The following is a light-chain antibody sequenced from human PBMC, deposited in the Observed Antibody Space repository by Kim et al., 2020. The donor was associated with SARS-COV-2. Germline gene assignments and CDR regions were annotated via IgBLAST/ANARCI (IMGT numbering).Light chain of an antibody. J-gene: IGKJ1*01. V-gene: IGKV3-20*01. CDR3: QQYGSSRT. CDR2: GVS. CDR1: QSVSSGF. Sequence: DIVLTQSPGTLSLSPGQIATLSCRASQSVSSGFLAWYQQRPGQAPRLLIHGVSSRAAGIPDRFSGSGSGTDFTLTISRLEPEDFAVYYCQQYGSSRTFGQGTKVEIK.